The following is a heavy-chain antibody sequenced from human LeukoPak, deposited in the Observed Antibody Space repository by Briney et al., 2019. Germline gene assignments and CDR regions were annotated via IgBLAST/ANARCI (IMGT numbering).Heavy chain of an antibody. Sequence: GASVKVSCKVSGYTFTSYNISWVRQATGQGLEWMGWMNPNNGNTGFAQKFQGRVTMTRNTSISTAYMELSSLRSEDTAVYYCGMGTVAAYIDFWGQGTLVTVSS. J-gene: IGHJ4*02. D-gene: IGHD6-19*01. CDR1: GYTFTSYN. CDR2: MNPNNGNT. V-gene: IGHV1-8*01. CDR3: GMGTVAAYIDF.